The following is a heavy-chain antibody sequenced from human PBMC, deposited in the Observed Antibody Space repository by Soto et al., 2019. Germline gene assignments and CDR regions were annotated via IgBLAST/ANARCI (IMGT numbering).Heavy chain of an antibody. CDR3: ARRGIAVAGAAFDY. Sequence: QLQLQESGPGLVKPSETLSLTCTVSGGSISSSSYYWGWIRQPPGKGLEWIGSIYYSGSTYYNPSLKSRVPISVDTSKNQFSLKLSSVTAADTAVYYCARRGIAVAGAAFDYWGQGTLVTVSS. CDR2: IYYSGST. V-gene: IGHV4-39*01. D-gene: IGHD6-19*01. CDR1: GGSISSSSYY. J-gene: IGHJ4*02.